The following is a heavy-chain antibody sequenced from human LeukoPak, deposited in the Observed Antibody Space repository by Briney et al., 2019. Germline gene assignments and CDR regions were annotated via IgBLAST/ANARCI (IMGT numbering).Heavy chain of an antibody. Sequence: ASVKVSCKASGYTFTGYYMHWVRQAPGQGLEWMGWINPNSGGTNYAQKFQGRVTMTRDTSISTAYMELSRLRSDDTAVYYCARESGAAARPTDDAFDIWGQGTMVTVSS. CDR2: INPNSGGT. CDR1: GYTFTGYY. V-gene: IGHV1-2*02. J-gene: IGHJ3*02. CDR3: ARESGAAARPTDDAFDI. D-gene: IGHD6-6*01.